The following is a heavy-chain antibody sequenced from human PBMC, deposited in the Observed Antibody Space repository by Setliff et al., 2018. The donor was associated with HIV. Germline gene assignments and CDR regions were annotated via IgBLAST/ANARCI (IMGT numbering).Heavy chain of an antibody. J-gene: IGHJ4*02. CDR1: GFTFSRYW. CDR2: INTDGRIT. V-gene: IGHV3-74*01. Sequence: GESLKISCAASGFTFSRYWLHWVRQVPGKGLVWVSRINTDGRITDYADSVKGRFTISRDNAKDTLYLQMNCLRAEDTAIYYCTRDIGGVGGYWGPGTLVTVSS. D-gene: IGHD3-16*01. CDR3: TRDIGGVGGY.